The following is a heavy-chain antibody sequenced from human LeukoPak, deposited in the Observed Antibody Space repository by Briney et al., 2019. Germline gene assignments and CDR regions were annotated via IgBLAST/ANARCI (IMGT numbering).Heavy chain of an antibody. V-gene: IGHV3-23*01. CDR3: ATDSSGWYVDGY. Sequence: GGSLRLSCAASGFTFSSYAMSWVRQAPGKGLEWVSAISGSGGSTYYADSVKGRFTISRDNAKNTLYLQMNSLRAEDTAVYYCATDSSGWYVDGYWGQGTLVTVSS. CDR2: ISGSGGST. D-gene: IGHD6-19*01. CDR1: GFTFSSYA. J-gene: IGHJ4*02.